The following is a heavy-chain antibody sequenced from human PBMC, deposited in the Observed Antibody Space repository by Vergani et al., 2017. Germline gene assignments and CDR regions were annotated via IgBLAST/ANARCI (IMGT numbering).Heavy chain of an antibody. CDR3: AKASNARIAAALDY. V-gene: IGHV3-48*01. D-gene: IGHD6-13*01. J-gene: IGHJ4*02. Sequence: EVQLVESGGGLVQPGGSLRLSCAASGFTFSSYSMNWVRQAPGKGLEWVSYISSSSSTIYYADSVKGRFTISRDNAKNSLYLQMNSLRAEDTAVYYCAKASNARIAAALDYWGQGTLVTVSS. CDR1: GFTFSSYS. CDR2: ISSSSSTI.